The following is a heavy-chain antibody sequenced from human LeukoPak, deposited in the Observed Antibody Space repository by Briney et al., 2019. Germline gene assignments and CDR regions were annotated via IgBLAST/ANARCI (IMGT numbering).Heavy chain of an antibody. CDR2: IYNSVTT. J-gene: IGHJ4*02. V-gene: IGHV4-59*12. D-gene: IGHD6-19*01. CDR3: ARGIAVAGLDY. Sequence: SETLSLTCTLSGGSIASYYWSWIRQPPGKGLEWIGYIYNSVTTNYNPSLKSRVTISVDTSKNQFSLKLSSVTAADTAVYYCARGIAVAGLDYWGQGTLVTVSS. CDR1: GGSIASYY.